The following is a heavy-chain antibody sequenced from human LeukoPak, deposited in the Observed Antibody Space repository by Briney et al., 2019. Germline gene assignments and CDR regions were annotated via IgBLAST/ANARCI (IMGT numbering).Heavy chain of an antibody. J-gene: IGHJ6*04. CDR1: GGSFSGYY. CDR2: INHSGST. V-gene: IGHV4-34*01. Sequence: SETLSLTCAVYGGSFSGYYWSWIRQPPGKGLEWIGEINHSGSTNYNPSLKSRVTISVDTSKNQFSLKLSSVTAADTAVYYCAREITMVRAWYVDVWGKGTTVTVSS. CDR3: AREITMVRAWYVDV. D-gene: IGHD3-10*01.